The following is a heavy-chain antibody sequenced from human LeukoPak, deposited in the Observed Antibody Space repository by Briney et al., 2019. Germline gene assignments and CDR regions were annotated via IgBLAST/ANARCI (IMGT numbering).Heavy chain of an antibody. CDR3: ARDGSGYFDN. CDR2: IETDGSST. J-gene: IGHJ4*02. D-gene: IGHD2-15*01. V-gene: IGHV3-74*01. Sequence: PGGSLRLSCAASGFTFSSYEMNWVRQAPGKGLIWVSRIETDGSSTSYADSVKGRFTISRDNAKNTLYLQMNSLRAEDTAVYYCARDGSGYFDNWGQGTLVTVSS. CDR1: GFTFSSYE.